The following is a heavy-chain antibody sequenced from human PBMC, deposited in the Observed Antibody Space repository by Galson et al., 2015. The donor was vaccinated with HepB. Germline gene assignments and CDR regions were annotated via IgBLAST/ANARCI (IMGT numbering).Heavy chain of an antibody. D-gene: IGHD5-18*01. J-gene: IGHJ4*02. CDR3: ARDFTELGYSYGAGNY. CDR1: GYTFTSYA. Sequence: SVKVYCKASGYTFTSYAMHWVRQAPGQRLEWMGWINAGNGNTKYSQKFQGRVTITRDTSASTAYMELSSLRSEDTAVYYCARDFTELGYSYGAGNYWGQGTLVTVSS. CDR2: INAGNGNT. V-gene: IGHV1-3*01.